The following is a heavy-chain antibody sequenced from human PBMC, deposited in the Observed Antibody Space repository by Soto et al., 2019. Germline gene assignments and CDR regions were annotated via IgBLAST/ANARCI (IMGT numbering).Heavy chain of an antibody. V-gene: IGHV1-46*01. CDR1: GYTFTTYY. CDR3: AKASALSSRWVMAERFCGR. D-gene: IGHD6-13*01. J-gene: IGHJ4*01. Sequence: ASVKVSCKASGYTFTTYYIHWVRQAPGQGLEWMGMINPSSGGTNYAQKFQGRVTMTRDTSTSTVYMELSSLTSDDTAVFYCAKASALSSRWVMAERFCGRWGQGTLVTV. CDR2: INPSSGGT.